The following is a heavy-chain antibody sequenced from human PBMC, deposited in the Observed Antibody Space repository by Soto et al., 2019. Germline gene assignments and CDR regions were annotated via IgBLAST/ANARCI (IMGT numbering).Heavy chain of an antibody. V-gene: IGHV3-23*01. CDR2: ISGSAGST. CDR3: ARVADSYYYGGMDV. J-gene: IGHJ6*02. Sequence: GGSLRLSCAASGLTFGSYGMSWVRQAPGKGLEWVSAISGSAGSTYHADSVKGRFTISRDNSKNTLYLQMNNLRAEDSAVYYCARVADSYYYGGMDVWGQGTTVTVSS. CDR1: GLTFGSYG.